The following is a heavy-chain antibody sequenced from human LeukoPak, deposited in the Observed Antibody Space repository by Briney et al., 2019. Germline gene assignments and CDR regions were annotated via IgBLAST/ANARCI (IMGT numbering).Heavy chain of an antibody. Sequence: GGSLRLSCAASGFTFSSYGMHWVRQAPGKGLEWVAVIWYDGSNKYYADSVEGRFTISRDNSKNTLYLQMNSLRAEDTDVYYCARDREYYFDYWGQGTLVTVSS. D-gene: IGHD3-10*01. J-gene: IGHJ4*02. CDR2: IWYDGSNK. CDR1: GFTFSSYG. CDR3: ARDREYYFDY. V-gene: IGHV3-33*01.